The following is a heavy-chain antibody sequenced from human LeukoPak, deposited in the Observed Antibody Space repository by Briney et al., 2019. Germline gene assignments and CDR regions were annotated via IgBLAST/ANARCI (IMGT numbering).Heavy chain of an antibody. CDR2: ISSSSSYT. Sequence: LSLTCTVPGGPISSYYWSWIRQPPGKGLEWVSYISSSSSYTNYADSVKGRFTISRDNAKNSLYLQMNSLRAEDTAVYYCARAATVTNWFDPWGQGTLVTVSS. CDR3: ARAATVTNWFDP. CDR1: GGPISSYY. V-gene: IGHV3-11*06. D-gene: IGHD4-17*01. J-gene: IGHJ5*02.